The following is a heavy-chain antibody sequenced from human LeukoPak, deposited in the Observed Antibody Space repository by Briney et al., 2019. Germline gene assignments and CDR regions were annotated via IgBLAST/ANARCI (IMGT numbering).Heavy chain of an antibody. V-gene: IGHV1-46*01. CDR3: ARADRGSATSSTSLNRFDP. Sequence: ASVKVSCKASGYTFTSYYMHWVRQAPGQGLEWMGIINPSGGSTSYAQKFQGRVTMTRDTSTSTVYMELSSLRSEDTAVYYCARADRGSATSSTSLNRFDPWGQGTLVTVSS. CDR2: INPSGGST. CDR1: GYTFTSYY. J-gene: IGHJ5*02. D-gene: IGHD2-2*01.